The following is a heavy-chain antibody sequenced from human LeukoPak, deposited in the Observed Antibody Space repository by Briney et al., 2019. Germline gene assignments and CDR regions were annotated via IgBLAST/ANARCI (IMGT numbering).Heavy chain of an antibody. J-gene: IGHJ5*02. Sequence: GGSLRLSCAASGFTFSSYAMHWVRQAPGKGLEWVAVISYDGSNKYYADSVKGRFTISRDNSKNTLYLQMNSLRAEDTAVYYCATLYSSSWLFDPWGQGTLVTVSS. D-gene: IGHD6-13*01. CDR3: ATLYSSSWLFDP. CDR1: GFTFSSYA. CDR2: ISYDGSNK. V-gene: IGHV3-30-3*01.